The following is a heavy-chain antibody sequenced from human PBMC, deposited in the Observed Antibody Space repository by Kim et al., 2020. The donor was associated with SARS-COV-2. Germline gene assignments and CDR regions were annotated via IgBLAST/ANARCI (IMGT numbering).Heavy chain of an antibody. J-gene: IGHJ6*02. CDR2: INAGNGNT. V-gene: IGHV1-3*01. CDR1: GYTFTSYA. CDR3: AREVTMVRGDYWRDWEGYYYCMDV. Sequence: ASVKVSCKASGYTFTSYAMHWVRQAPGQRLEWMGWINAGNGNTKYSQKFQGRVTITRDTSASTAYMELSSLRSEDTAVYYCAREVTMVRGDYWRDWEGYYYCMDVWGQGTTVTVSS. D-gene: IGHD3-10*01.